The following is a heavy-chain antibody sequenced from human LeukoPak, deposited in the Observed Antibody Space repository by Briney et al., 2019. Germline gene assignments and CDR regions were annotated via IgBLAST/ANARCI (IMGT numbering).Heavy chain of an antibody. CDR2: IIPIFGAA. CDR1: GGTFSSYA. V-gene: IGHV1-69*13. CDR3: ARDFGDYYYDSSGSDDAFDI. Sequence: SVKVSCKASGGTFSSYAISWVRQAPGKGLEWMGGIIPIFGAANYAQKFQGRVTITADESTSTAYMELSSLRSEDTAVYYCARDFGDYYYDSSGSDDAFDIWGQGTMVTVSS. J-gene: IGHJ3*02. D-gene: IGHD3-22*01.